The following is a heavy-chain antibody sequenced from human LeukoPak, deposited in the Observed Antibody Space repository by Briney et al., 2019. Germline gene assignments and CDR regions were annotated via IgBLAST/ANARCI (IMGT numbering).Heavy chain of an antibody. J-gene: IGHJ4*02. CDR1: GFTFDDYA. CDR3: AKAEYYDSSGYIDY. V-gene: IGHV3-9*01. CDR2: ISWNSGSI. D-gene: IGHD3-22*01. Sequence: GRSLRLSCAASGFTFDDYAMYWVRQAPGKGLEWVSCISWNSGSIGYADSVKGRFTISRDNAKNSLYLQMNSLRAEDTALYYCAKAEYYDSSGYIDYWGQGTLVTVSS.